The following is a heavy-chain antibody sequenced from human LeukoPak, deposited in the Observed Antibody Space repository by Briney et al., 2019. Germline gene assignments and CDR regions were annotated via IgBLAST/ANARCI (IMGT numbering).Heavy chain of an antibody. Sequence: GGSLRLSCAASGFTFSSYSMNWVRQAPGKGLEWVSYISSSSSTIYYADSVKGRFTISRDNAKNSLYLQMNSLRDEDTAVYYCAKEKKNLPGMFDYWGQGTLVTVSP. CDR2: ISSSSSTI. CDR1: GFTFSSYS. V-gene: IGHV3-48*02. J-gene: IGHJ4*02. CDR3: AKEKKNLPGMFDY. D-gene: IGHD3-10*02.